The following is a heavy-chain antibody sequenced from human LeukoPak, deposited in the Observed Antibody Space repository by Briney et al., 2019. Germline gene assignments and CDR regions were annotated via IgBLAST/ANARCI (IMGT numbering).Heavy chain of an antibody. CDR3: ARGECSSTSCYYYYYYGMDV. V-gene: IGHV3-33*01. D-gene: IGHD2-2*01. CDR1: GFTFSSYG. CDR2: IWYDGSNK. J-gene: IGHJ6*02. Sequence: GRSLRLSCAASGFTFSSYGMHWVRQAPGKGLEWVAVIWYDGSNKYYADSVKGRFTISRDNSKNTLYLQMNSLRAEDTAVYYCARGECSSTSCYYYYYYGMDVWGQGTTVTVSS.